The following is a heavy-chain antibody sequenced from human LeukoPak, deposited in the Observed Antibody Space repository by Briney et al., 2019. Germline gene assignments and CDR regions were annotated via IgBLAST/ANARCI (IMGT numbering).Heavy chain of an antibody. J-gene: IGHJ4*02. D-gene: IGHD5-24*01. CDR3: ARDRNYLFDY. V-gene: IGHV4-59*11. Sequence: SETLSLTCTVSGGYISSQYWSWIRQPPGKGLEWIGYIYYNGNTDYNPSLKSRVTISLDTSKNQFSLKLTSVTAADTAVYYCARDRNYLFDYWGQGTLVTVSS. CDR1: GGYISSQY. CDR2: IYYNGNT.